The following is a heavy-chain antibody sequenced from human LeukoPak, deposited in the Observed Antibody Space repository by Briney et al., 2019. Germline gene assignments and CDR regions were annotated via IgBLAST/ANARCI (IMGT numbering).Heavy chain of an antibody. CDR2: SYTSGST. CDR1: GGSISSGSYY. D-gene: IGHD6-13*01. J-gene: IGHJ4*02. Sequence: SETLSLTCTVSGGSISSGSYYWSWIRQPAGEGLEWIGRSYTSGSTNYNPSLKSRVTISVDTSKNQFSLKLSSVTAADTAVYYCARGSAALDYWGQGTLVTVSS. CDR3: ARGSAALDY. V-gene: IGHV4-61*02.